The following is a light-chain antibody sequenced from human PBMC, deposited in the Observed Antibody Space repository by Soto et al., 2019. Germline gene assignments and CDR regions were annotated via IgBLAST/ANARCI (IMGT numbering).Light chain of an antibody. J-gene: IGKJ1*01. CDR3: RQYAESPRT. CDR2: AAS. CDR1: QSVGKNF. Sequence: EIVLTQSPGTLSLSPGERATLSCRASQSVGKNFLAWYQQKPGQAPRFLIYAASRRATGIPDRFSGSGSGTDFTLTISRLEPEDFAVYYCRQYAESPRTFGQGPKVELK. V-gene: IGKV3-20*01.